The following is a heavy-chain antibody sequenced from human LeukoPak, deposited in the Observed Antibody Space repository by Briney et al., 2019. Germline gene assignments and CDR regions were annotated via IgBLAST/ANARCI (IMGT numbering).Heavy chain of an antibody. CDR2: IKQDGNEK. Sequence: PGGSLRLSCVASGFTFGGYWMGWVRKPPGGGLEWVANIKQDGNEKYYVGSVKGRFTISRDNAKYSLYLQMNSLRAEDTAVYYCARGDYGDYYWGQGTLVTVSS. D-gene: IGHD4-17*01. CDR3: ARGDYGDYY. J-gene: IGHJ4*02. V-gene: IGHV3-7*01. CDR1: GFTFGGYW.